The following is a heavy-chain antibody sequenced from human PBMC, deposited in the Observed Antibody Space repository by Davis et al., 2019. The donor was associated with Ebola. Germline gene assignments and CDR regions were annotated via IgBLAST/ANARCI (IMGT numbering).Heavy chain of an antibody. Sequence: GESLKIPCAASGFTFSDYYMSWIRQAPGKGLEWVSYIGNSGNTIYYADSVKGRFTISRDNAKNSLYLQMNSLRAEDTAVYYCAKNLQLVLDYWGQGTLVTVSS. CDR2: IGNSGNTI. V-gene: IGHV3-11*04. CDR3: AKNLQLVLDY. CDR1: GFTFSDYY. J-gene: IGHJ4*02. D-gene: IGHD6-6*01.